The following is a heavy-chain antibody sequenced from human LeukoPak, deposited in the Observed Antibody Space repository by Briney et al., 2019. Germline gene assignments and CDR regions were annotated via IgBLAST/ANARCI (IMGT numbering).Heavy chain of an antibody. J-gene: IGHJ4*02. Sequence: SETLSLTCTVSGGSISSGGYYWSWIRQHPGKGLEWIGYIYYSGSTYYNPSLKSRVTISVDTSKSQFSLKLSSVTAADTAVYYCARAPLRRFLEWLPTYFDYWGQGTLVTVSS. CDR2: IYYSGST. D-gene: IGHD3-3*01. V-gene: IGHV4-31*03. CDR1: GGSISSGGYY. CDR3: ARAPLRRFLEWLPTYFDY.